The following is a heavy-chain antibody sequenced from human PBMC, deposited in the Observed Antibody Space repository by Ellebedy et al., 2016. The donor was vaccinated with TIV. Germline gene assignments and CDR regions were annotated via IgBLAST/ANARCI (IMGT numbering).Heavy chain of an antibody. V-gene: IGHV4-34*01. CDR3: ARAGLVRGVIITHPYYYYYGMDV. J-gene: IGHJ6*02. Sequence: SETLSLXXAVYGGSFSGYYWSWIRQPPGKGLEWIGEINHSGSTNYNPSLKSRVTISVDTSKNQFSLKLSSVTAADTAVYYCARAGLVRGVIITHPYYYYYGMDVWGQGTTVTVSS. D-gene: IGHD3-10*01. CDR2: INHSGST. CDR1: GGSFSGYY.